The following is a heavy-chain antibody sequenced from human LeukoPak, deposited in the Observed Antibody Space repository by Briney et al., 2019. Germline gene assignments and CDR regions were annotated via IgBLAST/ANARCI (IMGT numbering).Heavy chain of an antibody. CDR3: ARARGSAIYFDY. CDR2: IYYSGSI. J-gene: IGHJ4*02. CDR1: GGYIGSFY. D-gene: IGHD6-25*01. Sequence: ASETLSLTCTVSGGYIGSFYWSWIRQPPEKGLEWIGYIYYSGSINYNPSLESRVTISVDTSKNQFSLKVRSVTAADTAVYHCARARGSAIYFDYWGQGTLVTVSS. V-gene: IGHV4-59*01.